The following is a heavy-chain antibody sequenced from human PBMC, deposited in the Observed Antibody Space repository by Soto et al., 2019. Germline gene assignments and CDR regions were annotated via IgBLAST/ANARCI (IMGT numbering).Heavy chain of an antibody. D-gene: IGHD5-12*01. CDR2: IWYDGSNK. J-gene: IGHJ5*02. CDR1: GFTLSDYY. V-gene: IGHV3-33*08. CDR3: ARGHGVATTMGWFDP. Sequence: GGSLRLSCAASGFTLSDYYMTWIRQAPGKGLEWVAIIWYDGSNKYYADSVKGRFTISRDNSKNTLYLQMTSLRADDTAVYYCARGHGVATTMGWFDPWGQGTLVTVSS.